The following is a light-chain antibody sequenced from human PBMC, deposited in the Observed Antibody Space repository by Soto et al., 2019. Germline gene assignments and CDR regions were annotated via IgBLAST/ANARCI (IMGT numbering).Light chain of an antibody. J-gene: IGKJ1*01. CDR1: QTIVSTY. Sequence: EVVLTQSPGTLSLSPGERATLYCRTSQTIVSTYLAWYQQKAGQAPRLLMYGTSSRATGIPDRFSGSGSGTDFTLTISSVEPEDFATYYCQQYSGSPPRTFGQGTKVEIK. CDR3: QQYSGSPPRT. CDR2: GTS. V-gene: IGKV3-20*01.